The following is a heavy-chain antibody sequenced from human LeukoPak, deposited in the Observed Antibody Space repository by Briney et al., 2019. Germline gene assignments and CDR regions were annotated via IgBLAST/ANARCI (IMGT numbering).Heavy chain of an antibody. CDR2: INHSGST. CDR1: GGSFSGYY. CDR3: ARSGSSSLDY. Sequence: SETLSLTCAVYGGSFSGYYWSWIRQPPGKGLEWIGEINHSGSTNYNPSLKSRVTMSVDTSKNQFSLKLSSVTAADTAVYYCARSGSSSLDYWGQGTLVTVSS. V-gene: IGHV4-34*01. J-gene: IGHJ4*02. D-gene: IGHD6-6*01.